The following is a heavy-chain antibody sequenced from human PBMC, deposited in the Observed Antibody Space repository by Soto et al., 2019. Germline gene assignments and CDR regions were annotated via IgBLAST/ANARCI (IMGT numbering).Heavy chain of an antibody. J-gene: IGHJ6*03. V-gene: IGHV3-23*01. Sequence: GGSLRLSCSASGFTFSSYAMSWVRQAPGKGLEWVSAISGSGGSTYYADSVKGRFTISRDNSKNTLYLQMNSLRAEDKAVYYCANGVSDIVVVPAAMPIYYMDVWGKGTTVTVSS. CDR3: ANGVSDIVVVPAAMPIYYMDV. D-gene: IGHD2-2*01. CDR2: ISGSGGST. CDR1: GFTFSSYA.